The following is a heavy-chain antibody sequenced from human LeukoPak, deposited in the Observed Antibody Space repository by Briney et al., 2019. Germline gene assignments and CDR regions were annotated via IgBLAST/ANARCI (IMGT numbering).Heavy chain of an antibody. CDR3: ARDPPGIAASGTYY. CDR2: IYSRGGT. CDR1: GFSVSNNY. J-gene: IGHJ4*02. V-gene: IGHV3-53*01. Sequence: PGGSLRLSCAVSGFSVSNNYMNWVRQAPGKGLEWVSLIYSRGGTSYADSVEGRFTISRDSSKNTLFLQMNSLRVEDTAVYYCARDPPGIAASGTYYWGQGTLVTVSS. D-gene: IGHD6-13*01.